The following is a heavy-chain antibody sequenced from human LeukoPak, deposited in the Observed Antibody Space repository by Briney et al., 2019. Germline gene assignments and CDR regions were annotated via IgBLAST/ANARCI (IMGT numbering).Heavy chain of an antibody. V-gene: IGHV3-21*01. CDR2: ISGSSSHI. Sequence: KTGGSLRLSCAASGLTFSSHSMNWVRQAPGKGLEWVSSISGSSSHIYYADSVRGRFTISRDNARNSLYLQMNGLRVEDTAVYYCATPPPASHHYGSGGLVDYWGQGTVVTVSS. D-gene: IGHD2-15*01. CDR1: GLTFSSHS. J-gene: IGHJ4*02. CDR3: ATPPPASHHYGSGGLVDY.